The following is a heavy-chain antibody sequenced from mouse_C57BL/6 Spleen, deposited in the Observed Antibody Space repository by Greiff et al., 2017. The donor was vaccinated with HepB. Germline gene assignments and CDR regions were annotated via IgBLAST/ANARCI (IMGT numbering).Heavy chain of an antibody. CDR2: ISSGSSTI. CDR1: GFTFSDYG. J-gene: IGHJ4*01. D-gene: IGHD2-3*01. Sequence: EVKVVESGGGLVKPGGSLKLSCAASGFTFSDYGMHWVRQAPEKGLEWVAYISSGSSTIYYADTVKGRFTISRDNAKNTLFLQMTSLRSEDTAMYYCARWLLRMDYWGQGTSVTVSS. V-gene: IGHV5-17*01. CDR3: ARWLLRMDY.